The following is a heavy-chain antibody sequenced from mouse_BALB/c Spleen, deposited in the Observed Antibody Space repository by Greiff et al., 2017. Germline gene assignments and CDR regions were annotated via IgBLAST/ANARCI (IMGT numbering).Heavy chain of an antibody. CDR1: GFTFSSYA. J-gene: IGHJ2*01. Sequence: EVKLQESGGGLVKPGGSLKLSCAASGFTFSSYAMSWVRQTPEKRLEWVASISSGGSTYYPDSVKGRFTISRDNARNILYLQMSSLRSEDTAMYYCARRLDGYFDYWGQGTTLTVSA. CDR2: ISSGGST. D-gene: IGHD1-1*01. CDR3: ARRLDGYFDY. V-gene: IGHV5-6-5*01.